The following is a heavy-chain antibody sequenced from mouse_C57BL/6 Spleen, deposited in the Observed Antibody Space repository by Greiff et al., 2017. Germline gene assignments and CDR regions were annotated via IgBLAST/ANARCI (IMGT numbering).Heavy chain of an antibody. CDR3: TRKGLRPFDY. Sequence: QVQLQQPGAELVKPGASVKMSCKASGYTFTSYWMQWVKQRPGQGLEWIGEIDPSDSYTNYNQKFKGKATLTVDTSASTAYMQLSSLTSEYSAVYYCTRKGLRPFDYWGQGTTLTVSS. J-gene: IGHJ2*01. V-gene: IGHV1-50*01. D-gene: IGHD1-2*01. CDR2: IDPSDSYT. CDR1: GYTFTSYW.